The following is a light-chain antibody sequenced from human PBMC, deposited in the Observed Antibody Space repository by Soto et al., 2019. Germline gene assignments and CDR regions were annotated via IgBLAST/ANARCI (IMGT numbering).Light chain of an antibody. J-gene: IGKJ4*01. V-gene: IGKV1-5*01. CDR2: DAS. CDR3: QQYDNYPLT. CDR1: HSISSW. Sequence: DIQMTQSPSTLSASLGGRVTITCLGIHSISSWLAWYQQKPGKAPKVMIYDASSLESGVPSRFSGSGSGSGTEFTLTISSLQPDDFATYYCQQYDNYPLTFGGGTKVDIK.